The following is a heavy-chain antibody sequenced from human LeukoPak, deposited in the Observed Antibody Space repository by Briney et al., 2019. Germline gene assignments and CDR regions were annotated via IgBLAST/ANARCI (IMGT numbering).Heavy chain of an antibody. D-gene: IGHD3-3*01. CDR1: GYTFTGYF. Sequence: GASVKVSCKASGYTFTGYFMHWVRQAPGQGLEWMGWINPNSGGTNYAQRFQGRVTMTRDTSTSTAYMELSSLRSEDTAVYYCARRTLTIRTFDIWGQGTMVTVSS. CDR2: INPNSGGT. CDR3: ARRTLTIRTFDI. J-gene: IGHJ3*02. V-gene: IGHV1-2*02.